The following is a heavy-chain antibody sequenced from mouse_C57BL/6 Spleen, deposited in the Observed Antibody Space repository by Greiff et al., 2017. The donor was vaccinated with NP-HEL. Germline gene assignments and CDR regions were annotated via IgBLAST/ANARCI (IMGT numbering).Heavy chain of an antibody. CDR2: IDPETGGT. D-gene: IGHD6-2*01. CDR3: TRVSYYFDY. J-gene: IGHJ2*01. CDR1: GYTFTDYE. V-gene: IGHV1-15*01. Sequence: QVQLKESGAELVRPGASVTLSCKASGYTFTDYEMHWVKQTPVHGLEWIGAIDPETGGTAYSQKFKGKAILTADKSSSTAYMELRSLTSEDSAVYYCTRVSYYFDYWGQGTTLTVSS.